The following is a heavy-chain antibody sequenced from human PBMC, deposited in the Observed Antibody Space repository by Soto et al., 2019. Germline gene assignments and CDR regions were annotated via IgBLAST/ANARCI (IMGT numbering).Heavy chain of an antibody. CDR1: GYTFSSYA. CDR2: INAGNGNT. D-gene: IGHD4-17*01. J-gene: IGHJ5*02. Sequence: EASVKVSCKASGYTFSSYAMNWVRQAPGQRLEWMGWINAGNGNTKYSQKFQGRVTITRDTSASTAYMELSSLRSEDTAVYYCARGVSTVTPNWFDPWGQGSLVTV. CDR3: ARGVSTVTPNWFDP. V-gene: IGHV1-3*01.